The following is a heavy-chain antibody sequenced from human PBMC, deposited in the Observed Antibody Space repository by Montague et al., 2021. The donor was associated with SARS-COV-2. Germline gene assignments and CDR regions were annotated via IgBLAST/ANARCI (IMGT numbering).Heavy chain of an antibody. D-gene: IGHD1-1*01. CDR1: SRSFSDYH. CDR2: INYGGST. J-gene: IGHJ4*02. Sequence: SETLSLTCAVYSRSFSDYHWTWIRQSPGGGLEWIGQINYGGSTKYNPSLRSRVTISIDTSKNQFSLKLTSVTAADTAVYYCARGAPGYWGQGTLVTVSS. CDR3: ARGAPGY. V-gene: IGHV4-34*01.